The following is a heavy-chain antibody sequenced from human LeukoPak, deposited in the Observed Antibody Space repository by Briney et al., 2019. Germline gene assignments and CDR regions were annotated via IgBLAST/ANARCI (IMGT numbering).Heavy chain of an antibody. D-gene: IGHD1-1*01. Sequence: GGPLKLSCAASGFSLSGSAVHWVRQASGKGLEWVGRIKSNTNDYATGYAASVRGRFTVSREDSNNMAYLQMNSLKIEDTAVYYCITSLTGVSDFWGQGTLVSVS. J-gene: IGHJ4*02. CDR3: ITSLTGVSDF. CDR1: GFSLSGSA. CDR2: IKSNTNDYAT. V-gene: IGHV3-73*01.